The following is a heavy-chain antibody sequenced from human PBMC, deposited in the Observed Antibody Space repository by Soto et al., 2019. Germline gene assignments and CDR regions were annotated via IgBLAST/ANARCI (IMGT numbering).Heavy chain of an antibody. D-gene: IGHD5-12*01. CDR3: AHVYGGYANFDY. J-gene: IGHJ4*02. CDR2: IYWDDDK. V-gene: IGHV2-5*02. Sequence: QITLKESGPTLVKPTQTLTLTCTFSGFALSTSGVGVGWIRQPPGKALEWLALIYWDDDKRYSPSLKSRLTITKDTSKNQVVLTMTNMDPVYTATYYCAHVYGGYANFDYWGQGTLVTVSS. CDR1: GFALSTSGVG.